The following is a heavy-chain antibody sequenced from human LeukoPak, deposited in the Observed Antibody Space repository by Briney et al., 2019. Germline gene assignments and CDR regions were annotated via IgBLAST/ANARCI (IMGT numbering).Heavy chain of an antibody. CDR2: ISSSSSYI. V-gene: IGHV3-21*01. Sequence: GGSLRLSCAASGSTFSSYSMNWVRQAPGKGLEWVSSISSSSSYIYYADSVKGRFTISRDNAKNSLYLQMNSLRAEDTAVYYCAREISSGWWRYFDYWGQGTLVTVSS. J-gene: IGHJ4*02. D-gene: IGHD6-19*01. CDR1: GSTFSSYS. CDR3: AREISSGWWRYFDY.